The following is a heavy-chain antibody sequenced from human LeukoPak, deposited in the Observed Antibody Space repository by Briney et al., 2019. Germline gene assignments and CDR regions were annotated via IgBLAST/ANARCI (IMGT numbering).Heavy chain of an antibody. CDR1: GGLINTHY. Sequence: PSETLSLTCSVSGGLINTHYWTWIRQPPGKGLEWIGHIFYTGSSNYNPSLKSRVRISLDRSKNHLSMRLTSVTAADTAVYYCARAGPWQIDPWGQGTLVTVSS. D-gene: IGHD3-10*01. CDR2: IFYTGSS. CDR3: ARAGPWQIDP. V-gene: IGHV4-59*11. J-gene: IGHJ5*02.